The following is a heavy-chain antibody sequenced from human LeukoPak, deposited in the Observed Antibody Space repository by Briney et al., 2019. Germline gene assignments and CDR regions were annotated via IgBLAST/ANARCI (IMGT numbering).Heavy chain of an antibody. CDR2: INHSGST. CDR3: PRGGSIMVVTN. CDR1: GGSFSGYY. V-gene: IGHV4-34*01. Sequence: SETLSLTCAVYGGSFSGYYWSWIRQPPGKGLEWIGEINHSGSTNYNPSLKSRVTISVDTSKNQFSLKLSSVTAADTAVYYCPRGGSIMVVTNWGQGTLVTVSS. D-gene: IGHD4-23*01. J-gene: IGHJ4*02.